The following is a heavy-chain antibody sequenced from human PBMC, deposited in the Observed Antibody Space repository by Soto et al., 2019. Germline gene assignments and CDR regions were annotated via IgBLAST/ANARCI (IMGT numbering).Heavy chain of an antibody. Sequence: TGGSLRLSCAASGFTFSSYRMHRVRQAPGKGLEWVAVIWYDGSNKYYADSVKGRFTISRDNSKNTLYLQMNSLRAEDTAVYYCARDRFFHSSSPRMDVWGHGTTVTPSS. V-gene: IGHV3-33*01. D-gene: IGHD6-13*01. J-gene: IGHJ6*02. CDR3: ARDRFFHSSSPRMDV. CDR2: IWYDGSNK. CDR1: GFTFSSYR.